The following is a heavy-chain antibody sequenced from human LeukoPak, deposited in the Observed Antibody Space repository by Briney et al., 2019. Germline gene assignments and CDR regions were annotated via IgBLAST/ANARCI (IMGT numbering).Heavy chain of an antibody. D-gene: IGHD3-16*01. CDR1: GFTFSSYN. CDR2: ISSSVSSI. Sequence: GGSLRLSCAPSGFTFSSYNMNWVRQAPGKGLEWVSSISSSVSSIYYADSVKGRFTISRDNPKKYLYLQKNSLRAEDTAVYYCAREAGYYGNRWIPPFGYWGRGTLVTVSS. V-gene: IGHV3-21*01. J-gene: IGHJ4*02. CDR3: AREAGYYGNRWIPPFGY.